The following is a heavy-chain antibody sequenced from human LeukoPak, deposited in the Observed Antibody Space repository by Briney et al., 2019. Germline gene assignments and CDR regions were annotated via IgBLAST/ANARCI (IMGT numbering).Heavy chain of an antibody. CDR2: IGSKAYGGTT. CDR3: TGVFGNYVDYYYMDV. Sequence: GGSLRLSCTASGFTFGEYPMSWVRQAPGTGLEWVGFIGSKAYGGTTEYAASVKGRFTISRDDSKSIAYLQMNSLKTEDTAVYYCTGVFGNYVDYYYMDVWGEGTTVTVSS. V-gene: IGHV3-49*04. J-gene: IGHJ6*03. CDR1: GFTFGEYP. D-gene: IGHD4-11*01.